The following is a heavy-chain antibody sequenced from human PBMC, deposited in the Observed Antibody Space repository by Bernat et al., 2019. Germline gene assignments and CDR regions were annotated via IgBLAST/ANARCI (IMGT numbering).Heavy chain of an antibody. D-gene: IGHD1/OR15-1a*01. Sequence: QVQLVQSGSELKKPGASVKVSCKASGYTFTTYAINWVRLAPGQGLEWLGWINTNTGNPTYVQGFTGRFVFSLDTSVSTAYLQISSLKPEDTALYYCARGLCENWHKYNWLDPWGQGTLVTVSS. CDR3: ARGLCENWHKYNWLDP. V-gene: IGHV7-4-1*02. CDR1: GYTFTTYA. CDR2: INTNTGNP. J-gene: IGHJ5*02.